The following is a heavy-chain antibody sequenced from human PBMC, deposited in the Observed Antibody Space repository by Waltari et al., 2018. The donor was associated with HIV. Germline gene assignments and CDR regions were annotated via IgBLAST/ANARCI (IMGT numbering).Heavy chain of an antibody. D-gene: IGHD3-3*01. CDR2: SYTSGRT. CDR3: AREVDDFWSGYYNYNWFDP. J-gene: IGHJ5*02. V-gene: IGHV4-61*02. Sequence: QVQLQESGPGLVKPSQTLSLTCTVSGGSISSGSYYWSWIRQPAGKGLEWIGRSYTSGRTNYTPSLKGPVTISVDTSKNQFSLKLSSVTAADTAVYYCAREVDDFWSGYYNYNWFDPWGQGTLVTVSS. CDR1: GGSISSGSYY.